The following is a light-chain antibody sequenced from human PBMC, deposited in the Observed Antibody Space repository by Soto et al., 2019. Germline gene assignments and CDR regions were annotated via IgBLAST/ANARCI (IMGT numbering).Light chain of an antibody. CDR1: QAIDSW. CDR2: TGS. V-gene: IGKV1-12*02. J-gene: IGKJ5*01. Sequence: DIQMTQSPSSVSASVGDRVTITCRASQAIDSWLAWYQQKPGEAPKPLIFTGSLLHSGVPPRFSGSGSGTDFTLTISSLQPEDFATYYCQQSYSTPSITFGQGTRLEIK. CDR3: QQSYSTPSIT.